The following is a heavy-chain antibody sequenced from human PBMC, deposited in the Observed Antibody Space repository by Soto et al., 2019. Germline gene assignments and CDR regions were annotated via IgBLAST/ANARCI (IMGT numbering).Heavy chain of an antibody. D-gene: IGHD3-9*01. V-gene: IGHV3-23*01. CDR3: AKDESAGYYYFDY. CDR1: GLTFSNSA. CDR2: ISNNGGST. J-gene: IGHJ4*01. Sequence: GGSLRLSCAASGLTFSNSAMSWVRQAPGKGLEWVSVISNNGGSTYYADSVKGRFTISRDNSKNTLYLQMNSLRAEDTAVYYCAKDESAGYYYFDYWGHGTLVTVSS.